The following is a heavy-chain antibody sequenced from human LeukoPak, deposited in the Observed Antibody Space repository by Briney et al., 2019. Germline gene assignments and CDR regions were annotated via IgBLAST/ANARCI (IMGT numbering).Heavy chain of an antibody. V-gene: IGHV3-30*02. CDR1: GFTFSSYD. J-gene: IGHJ4*02. Sequence: SGGSLRLSCAASGFTFSSYDMHWVRQATGKGLEWVAFIRYDGSNKYYADSVKGRFTISRDNSKNTLYLQMNSLRAEDTAVYYCAKDHAGDYGRFDYWGQGTLVTVSS. CDR2: IRYDGSNK. CDR3: AKDHAGDYGRFDY. D-gene: IGHD4-17*01.